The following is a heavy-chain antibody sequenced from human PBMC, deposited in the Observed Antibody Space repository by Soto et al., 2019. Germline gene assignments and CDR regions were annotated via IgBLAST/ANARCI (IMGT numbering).Heavy chain of an antibody. D-gene: IGHD5-12*01. CDR1: GFTFSSYS. CDR3: AREGGYSGYDAFDI. CDR2: ISSSSSYI. Sequence: GGSLRLSCAASGFTFSSYSMNWVRQAPRKGLEWVSSISSSSSYIYYADSVKGRFTISRDNAKNSLYLQMNSLRAEDTAVYYCAREGGYSGYDAFDIWGQGTMVTVSS. V-gene: IGHV3-21*01. J-gene: IGHJ3*02.